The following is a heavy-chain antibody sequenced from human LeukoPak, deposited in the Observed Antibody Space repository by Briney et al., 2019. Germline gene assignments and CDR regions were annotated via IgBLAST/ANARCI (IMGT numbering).Heavy chain of an antibody. CDR3: ARGGGVLTGYLDY. V-gene: IGHV4-34*01. Sequence: SETLSRTCAVYGGSFSGYYWSWIRQPPGKGLEWIGEINHSGSTNYNPSLKSRVTISVDTSKNQFSLKLSSVTAADTAVYYCARGGGVLTGYLDYWGQGTLVTVSS. D-gene: IGHD3-9*01. CDR1: GGSFSGYY. J-gene: IGHJ4*02. CDR2: INHSGST.